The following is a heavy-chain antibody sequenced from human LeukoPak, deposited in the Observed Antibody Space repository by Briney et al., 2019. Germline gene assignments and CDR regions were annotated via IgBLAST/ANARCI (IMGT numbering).Heavy chain of an antibody. Sequence: ASVKVSCKASGGTFSSYAISWVRQAPGQGLEWMGGIIPTFGTANYAQKFQGRVTITADESTSTAYMELSSLRSEDAAVYYCARDAKEMATVPDYGMDVWGQGTTVTVSS. CDR1: GGTFSSYA. CDR2: IIPTFGTA. CDR3: ARDAKEMATVPDYGMDV. D-gene: IGHD5-24*01. J-gene: IGHJ6*02. V-gene: IGHV1-69*13.